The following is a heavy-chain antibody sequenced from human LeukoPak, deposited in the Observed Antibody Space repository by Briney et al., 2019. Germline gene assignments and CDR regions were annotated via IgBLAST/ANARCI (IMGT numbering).Heavy chain of an antibody. CDR1: GYTFTGYH. D-gene: IGHD4-23*01. J-gene: IGHJ4*01. CDR3: ASSSGNSVHYFDY. Sequence: ASGKVSGKASGYTFTGYHMHWVRQAPGHGVEWKGRINPNTGDTNFAENFQSRVNMTRDTSITTAYMELSRLRSDDTAVYYCASSSGNSVHYFDYWGQGTLVTVSS. V-gene: IGHV1-2*02. CDR2: INPNTGDT.